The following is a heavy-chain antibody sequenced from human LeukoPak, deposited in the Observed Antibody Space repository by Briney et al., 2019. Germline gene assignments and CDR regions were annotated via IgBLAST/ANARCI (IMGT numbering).Heavy chain of an antibody. CDR1: GGSISSYY. V-gene: IGHV4-59*01. Sequence: SETLSLTCTVSGGSISSYYWSWIRQPPGKGLEWIGYIYYSGSTNYNPSLKSRVTISVDTSKNLFSLKLSSVTAADTAVYYCARDFSDCSGGSCYSGAFDIWGQGTMVTVSS. CDR3: ARDFSDCSGGSCYSGAFDI. D-gene: IGHD2-15*01. J-gene: IGHJ3*02. CDR2: IYYSGST.